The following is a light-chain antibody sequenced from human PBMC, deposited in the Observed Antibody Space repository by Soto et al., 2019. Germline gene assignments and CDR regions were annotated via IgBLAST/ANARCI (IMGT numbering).Light chain of an antibody. CDR1: QSVSSY. V-gene: IGKV3-11*01. J-gene: IGKJ4*01. CDR2: DAS. Sequence: EVEVTQSQATLSLSPGERATLSCRASQSVSSYLAWYQQKPGQAPRLLIYDASNRATGIPARFSGSGSGTDFTLTISSLETEDFAVYYCQQRSNWPLTFGGGTKVAIK. CDR3: QQRSNWPLT.